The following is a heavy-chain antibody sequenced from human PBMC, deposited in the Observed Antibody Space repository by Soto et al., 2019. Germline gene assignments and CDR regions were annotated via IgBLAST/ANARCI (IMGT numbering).Heavy chain of an antibody. CDR1: GFTFSDYY. CDR2: ISTSGTTI. V-gene: IGHV3-11*01. Sequence: QVQLVESGGGLVKPGGSLRLSCAASGFTFSDYYMSWIRQSPGKGLEWVSYISTSGTTIYYADSVKGRFTISRDNAKNTLYLQMNSLRAEDTAVYYCARGGNIVSFGYSCDMDVWGQGTTVTVSS. J-gene: IGHJ6*02. D-gene: IGHD5-12*01. CDR3: ARGGNIVSFGYSCDMDV.